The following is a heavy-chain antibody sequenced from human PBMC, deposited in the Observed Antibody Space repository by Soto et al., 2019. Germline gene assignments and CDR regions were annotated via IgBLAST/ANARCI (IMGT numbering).Heavy chain of an antibody. CDR1: GFTVSSNY. CDR3: ARETPIVVVPAAPSMGFDI. CDR2: IYSGGST. D-gene: IGHD2-2*01. J-gene: IGHJ3*02. Sequence: EVQLVESGGGLIQPGGSLRLSCAASGFTVSSNYMSWVRQAPGKGLEWVSVIYSGGSTYYADSVKGRFTISRDNSKNTLYLQMNSLRAEDTAVYYCARETPIVVVPAAPSMGFDIWGQGTMVTVSS. V-gene: IGHV3-53*01.